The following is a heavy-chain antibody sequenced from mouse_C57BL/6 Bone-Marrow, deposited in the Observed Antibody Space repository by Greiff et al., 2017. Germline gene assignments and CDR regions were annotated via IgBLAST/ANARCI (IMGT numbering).Heavy chain of an antibody. CDR3: ARGFDYDYAMDY. J-gene: IGHJ4*01. Sequence: QVQLQQPGAELVKPGASVKLSCKASGYTFTSYWMQWVKQRPGQGLEWIGEIDPSDSYPNYNQKFQGKATLTVDTASSTAYMQLSGLTSEDSAVYDCARGFDYDYAMDYWGKGTSVTVSS. CDR2: IDPSDSYP. V-gene: IGHV1-50*01. D-gene: IGHD2-4*01. CDR1: GYTFTSYW.